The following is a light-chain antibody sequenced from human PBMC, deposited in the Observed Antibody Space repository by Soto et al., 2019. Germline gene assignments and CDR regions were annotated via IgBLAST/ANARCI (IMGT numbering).Light chain of an antibody. V-gene: IGLV2-14*01. CDR1: SSHVGGYNY. J-gene: IGLJ3*02. Sequence: QSALTQPASVSGSPGQSITISCTGTSSHVGGYNYVSWYQQHPAKAPKLMIYEVSNRPSGVSHRFSGSKSGNTASLTISGLQAEDEADYYCFSYTTSSTLVFGGGTKVTVL. CDR3: FSYTTSSTLV. CDR2: EVS.